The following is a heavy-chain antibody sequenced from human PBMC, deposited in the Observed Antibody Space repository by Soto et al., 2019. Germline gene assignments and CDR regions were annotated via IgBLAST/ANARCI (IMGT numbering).Heavy chain of an antibody. V-gene: IGHV1-69*01. CDR3: ATSVGIAPTGEDGMDV. Sequence: QVQLVQSGAEVKKTGSSVKVSCKASGVTFSIYGFSWVRQATGQGPEWLGGIIPILTTPNYAQKFQGRVTIVADESTTTVYMELSSLKFEDTAVYYCATSVGIAPTGEDGMDVWGQGTSVTVSS. D-gene: IGHD2-8*02. CDR1: GVTFSIYG. J-gene: IGHJ6*02. CDR2: IIPILTTP.